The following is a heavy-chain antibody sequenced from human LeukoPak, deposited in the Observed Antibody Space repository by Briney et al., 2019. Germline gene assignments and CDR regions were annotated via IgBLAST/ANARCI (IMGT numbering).Heavy chain of an antibody. Sequence: PSETLSLTCTVSGGSISSGDYYWSWIRQPPGKGLEWIGYIYDSGSTYYNPSLKSRVTISVDTSKNQFSLKLSSVTAADTAVYYCARVNLGDYYDSSGPGAFDIWGQGTMVTVSS. J-gene: IGHJ3*02. CDR1: GGSISSGDYY. D-gene: IGHD3-22*01. V-gene: IGHV4-30-4*08. CDR2: IYDSGST. CDR3: ARVNLGDYYDSSGPGAFDI.